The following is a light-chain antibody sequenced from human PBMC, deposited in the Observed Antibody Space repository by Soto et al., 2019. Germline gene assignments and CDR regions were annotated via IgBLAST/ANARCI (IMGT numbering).Light chain of an antibody. Sequence: ELTQPPSVSVAPGQTARISCGGNNIGSKSVHWFQQKPGQAPVLVVYDDNDRPSGIPERFSGSNSGNTATLTISRVEAGDEADYYCQVWDSISDHFVFGTGTKVTVL. CDR1: NIGSKS. CDR2: DDN. V-gene: IGLV3-21*02. CDR3: QVWDSISDHFV. J-gene: IGLJ1*01.